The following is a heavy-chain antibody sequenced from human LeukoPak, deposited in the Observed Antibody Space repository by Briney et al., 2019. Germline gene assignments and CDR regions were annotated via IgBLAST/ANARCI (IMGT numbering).Heavy chain of an antibody. CDR3: ARDCPGYRGGYYYYYMDV. CDR1: GFTFSSYG. V-gene: IGHV3-23*01. J-gene: IGHJ6*03. CDR2: ISGSGGST. Sequence: GGSLRLSCAASGFTFSSYGMSWVRQAPGKGLEWVSAISGSGGSTYYADSVEGRFTISRDNSKNTLYLQMNSLRAEDTALYYCARDCPGYRGGYYYYYMDVWGKGTTVTVSS. D-gene: IGHD6-13*01.